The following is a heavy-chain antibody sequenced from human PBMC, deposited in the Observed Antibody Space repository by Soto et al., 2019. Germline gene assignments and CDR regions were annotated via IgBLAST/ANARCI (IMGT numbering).Heavy chain of an antibody. V-gene: IGHV3-21*01. CDR3: ARDLGNYYDTLAFDY. CDR1: GFTFSSYS. CDR2: IGSSSSYI. Sequence: PGGSLRLSCAASGFTFSSYSMNWVRQAPGKGLEWVSSIGSSSSYIYYADSVKGRFTISRDNAKNSLYLQMNSLRVEDTAVYYCARDLGNYYDTLAFDYWGQGTLVTVSS. J-gene: IGHJ4*02. D-gene: IGHD3-22*01.